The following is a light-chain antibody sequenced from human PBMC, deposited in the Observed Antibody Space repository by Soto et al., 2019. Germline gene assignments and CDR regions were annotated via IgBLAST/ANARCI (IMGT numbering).Light chain of an antibody. Sequence: SYELTHPPSLSVSPGQTASITCSGDKLGDKYACWYQRKPGQSPVLVIYQDRKRPSGIPERFSGSNSGNTATLTISGTQAMDEADYYCQAWDSSTVVFGGGTQLTVL. J-gene: IGLJ2*01. CDR2: QDR. CDR1: KLGDKY. CDR3: QAWDSSTVV. V-gene: IGLV3-1*01.